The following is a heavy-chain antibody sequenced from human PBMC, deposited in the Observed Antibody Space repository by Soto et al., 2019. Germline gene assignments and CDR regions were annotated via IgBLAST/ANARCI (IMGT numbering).Heavy chain of an antibody. CDR1: GDAISNYY. J-gene: IGHJ4*02. CDR2: VHDSGGT. CDR3: ARGTRALITSFFAY. Sequence: PSETLSLTCSVSGDAISNYYWSWIRQTPGKGLEWIGCVHDSGGTDYNPSLKGRVTMSLHTSKSQFSLNLSSVTAADSATYYCARGTRALITSFFAYWGQGIPVTVSS. V-gene: IGHV4-59*01. D-gene: IGHD1-20*01.